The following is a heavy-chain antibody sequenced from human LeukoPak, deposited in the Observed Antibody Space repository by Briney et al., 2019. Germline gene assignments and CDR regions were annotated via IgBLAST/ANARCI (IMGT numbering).Heavy chain of an antibody. CDR1: GYTFTSYG. CDR3: ARGRGSRYYDYVWGSYRYFDY. CDR2: SSTYNGDT. D-gene: IGHD3-16*02. V-gene: IGHV1-18*01. J-gene: IGHJ4*02. Sequence: ASVTVSCKTSGYTFTSYGISWVRQAPGQGLEWLGWSSTYNGDTDFAQKLQGRVTMTTDTSTSTAYMELSSLRSEDTAVYYCARGRGSRYYDYVWGSYRYFDYWGQGTLVTVSS.